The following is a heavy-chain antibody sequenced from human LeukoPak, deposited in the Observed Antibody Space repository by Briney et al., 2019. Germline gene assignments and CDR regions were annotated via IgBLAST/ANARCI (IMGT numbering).Heavy chain of an antibody. V-gene: IGHV3-30*18. CDR3: AKASSSSWYINYYYMDV. J-gene: IGHJ6*03. Sequence: GGSLRLSCAASGFTFSSYGMHWVRQAPGKGLEWVAVISYDGSNKYYADSVKGRFTISRDNSKNTLYLQMNSLRAEDTAVYYCAKASSSSWYINYYYMDVWGKGTTVTVSS. D-gene: IGHD6-13*01. CDR2: ISYDGSNK. CDR1: GFTFSSYG.